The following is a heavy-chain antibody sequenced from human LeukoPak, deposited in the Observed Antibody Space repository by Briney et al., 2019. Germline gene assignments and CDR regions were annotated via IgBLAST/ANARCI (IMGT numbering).Heavy chain of an antibody. CDR3: AKDRVLRYFDWLFDLDY. J-gene: IGHJ4*02. CDR2: IRYDGSNK. V-gene: IGHV3-30*02. Sequence: GGSLRLSCAASGFTFSNYGMHWVRQAPGKGLEWVAFIRYDGSNKYYADSVKGRFTISRDNSKNTLYLQMNSLRTEDTAVYYCAKDRVLRYFDWLFDLDYWGQGTLVTVSS. CDR1: GFTFSNYG. D-gene: IGHD3-9*01.